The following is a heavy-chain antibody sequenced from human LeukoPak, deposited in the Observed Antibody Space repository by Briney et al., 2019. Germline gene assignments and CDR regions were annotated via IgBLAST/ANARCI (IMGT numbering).Heavy chain of an antibody. CDR3: ARGLESKDTRPHY. CDR2: IRRSDGSK. Sequence: GGSLRLSCAVSEFSFSNFGLSWVRQAPGKGLEWVSAIRRSDGSKHYADSVKGRFTISRDNSKNTMYLQMNGLRAEDTAVYYCARGLESKDTRPHYWGQGTLVSVST. J-gene: IGHJ4*02. D-gene: IGHD1-1*01. V-gene: IGHV3-23*01. CDR1: EFSFSNFG.